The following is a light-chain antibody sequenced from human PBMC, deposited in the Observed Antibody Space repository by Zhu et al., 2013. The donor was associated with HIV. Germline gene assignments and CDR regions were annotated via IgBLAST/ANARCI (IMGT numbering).Light chain of an antibody. V-gene: IGKV3-20*01. CDR3: QQYGSSPYS. CDR2: GSS. J-gene: IGKJ2*03. CDR1: QRISNSF. Sequence: EIVLTQSPGTLSLSLRERATLSCRASQRISNSFLAWYQHKPGRAPSLLIHGSSSRDTGIPDRFSGTGSGTDFTLTISRLEPDDSAVYFCQQYGSSPYSFGQGTELEI.